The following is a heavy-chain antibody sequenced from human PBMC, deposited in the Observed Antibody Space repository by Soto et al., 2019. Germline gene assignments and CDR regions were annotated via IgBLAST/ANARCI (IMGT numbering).Heavy chain of an antibody. D-gene: IGHD6-13*01. V-gene: IGHV1-18*01. J-gene: IGHJ4*02. Sequence: QVQLVQSGAEVKKPGASVKVSCKASGYTLTSYGISWVRQAPGQGLEWMGWNSAYNGNTKYAQKFQGRVTMTTDTSTSTAYTELRSLRSDDTAVYYCARDLAAGMIDYWGQGTLVTVSS. CDR1: GYTLTSYG. CDR2: NSAYNGNT. CDR3: ARDLAAGMIDY.